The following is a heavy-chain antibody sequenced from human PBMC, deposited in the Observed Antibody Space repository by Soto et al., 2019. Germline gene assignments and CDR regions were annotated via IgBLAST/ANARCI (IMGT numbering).Heavy chain of an antibody. D-gene: IGHD2-15*01. J-gene: IGHJ4*02. CDR2: IYWDDDK. V-gene: IGHV2-5*02. Sequence: QITLKESGPTLVKPTQTLTLTCTFSGFSLSTNGVAVGWIRQPPGKALAWLALIYWDDDKRYSPSLKSRLTITQDTSKNQVVLTMTNRDPVDTAIYYCAHSWAPVVHFDYWGQGTLVTVSS. CDR1: GFSLSTNGVA. CDR3: AHSWAPVVHFDY.